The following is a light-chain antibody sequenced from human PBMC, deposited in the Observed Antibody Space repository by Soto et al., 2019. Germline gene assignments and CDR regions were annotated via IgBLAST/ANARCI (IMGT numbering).Light chain of an antibody. CDR1: QSVSSSY. J-gene: IGKJ5*01. Sequence: EIVMTQSPATLSVSPGERATLSCRASQSVSSSYLALYQQKPGQAPRLLIDGASTRATGIPARFSGSGSGTEFTLTISSLQSVAFAVYYCQQYSIWRTFGQGTRLEIK. V-gene: IGKV3-15*01. CDR3: QQYSIWRT. CDR2: GAS.